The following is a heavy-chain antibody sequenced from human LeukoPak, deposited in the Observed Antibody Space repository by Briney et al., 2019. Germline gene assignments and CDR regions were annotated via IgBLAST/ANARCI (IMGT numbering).Heavy chain of an antibody. Sequence: SVKVSCKTSGYTFTSYAISWVRQAPGQGLEWMGGIIPIFGTANYAQKFQGRVTITADESTSTAYMELSSLRSEDTAVYYCARAGRATVTSNFDYWGQGTLVTVSS. CDR1: GYTFTSYA. CDR2: IIPIFGTA. J-gene: IGHJ4*02. V-gene: IGHV1-69*13. CDR3: ARAGRATVTSNFDY. D-gene: IGHD4-17*01.